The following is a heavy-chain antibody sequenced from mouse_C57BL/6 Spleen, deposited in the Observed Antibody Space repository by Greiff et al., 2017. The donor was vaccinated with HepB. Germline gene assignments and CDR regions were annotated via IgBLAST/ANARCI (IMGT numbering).Heavy chain of an antibody. V-gene: IGHV1-4*01. CDR1: GYTFTSYT. J-gene: IGHJ3*01. D-gene: IGHD1-1*01. CDR2: INPSSGYT. Sequence: VQLQQSGAELARPGASVKMSCKASGYTFTSYTMHWVKQRPGQGLEWIGYINPSSGYTKYNQKFKDKATLTADKSSSTAYMQLSSLTSEDSAVYYCARGDYGSSPFAYWGQGTLVTVSA. CDR3: ARGDYGSSPFAY.